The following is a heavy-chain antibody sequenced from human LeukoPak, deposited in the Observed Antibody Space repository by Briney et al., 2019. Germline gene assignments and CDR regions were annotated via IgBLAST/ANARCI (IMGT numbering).Heavy chain of an antibody. CDR3: AKDIVVVPAATGYFQH. D-gene: IGHD2-2*01. V-gene: IGHV3-23*01. Sequence: GGSLRLSCAAFGFTFSSYAMSWVRQAPGKGLEWVSAISGSGGSTYYADSVKGRFTISRDNSKNTLYLQMNSLRAEDTAVYYCAKDIVVVPAATGYFQHWGQGTLVTVSS. CDR2: ISGSGGST. J-gene: IGHJ1*01. CDR1: GFTFSSYA.